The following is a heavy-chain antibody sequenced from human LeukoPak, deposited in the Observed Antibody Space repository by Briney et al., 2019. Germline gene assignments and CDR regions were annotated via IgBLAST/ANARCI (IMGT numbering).Heavy chain of an antibody. V-gene: IGHV1-69*13. CDR2: IIPIFGTA. CDR3: ARSPGYSITNWFDP. J-gene: IGHJ5*02. Sequence: SVKVSCKASGGTFSSYAISWVRQAPGQGLEWMGGIIPIFGTANYAQKFQGRVTITADESTSTAYMELSSLRSVDTAVYYCARSPGYSITNWFDPWGQGTLVTVSS. CDR1: GGTFSSYA. D-gene: IGHD6-13*01.